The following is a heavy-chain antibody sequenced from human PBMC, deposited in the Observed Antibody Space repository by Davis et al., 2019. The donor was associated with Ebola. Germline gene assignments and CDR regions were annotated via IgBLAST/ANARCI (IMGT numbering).Heavy chain of an antibody. J-gene: IGHJ4*02. CDR1: GFTFSNHA. V-gene: IGHV3-23*01. D-gene: IGHD2-8*01. Sequence: GESLKISCAASGFTFSNHAMSWIRQAPGKGLEWVSSFSGSGTDMHYADSVRGRFSISRDDSKNTLYLQMDSLRAEDTAVFYCAEGGTNNFLGANWGQGTLVTVSS. CDR3: AEGGTNNFLGAN. CDR2: FSGSGTDM.